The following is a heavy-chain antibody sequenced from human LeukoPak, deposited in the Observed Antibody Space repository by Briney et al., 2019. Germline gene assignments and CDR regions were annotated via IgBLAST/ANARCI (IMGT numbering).Heavy chain of an antibody. CDR3: AKDRSIYYYDSSGFQGYLDF. V-gene: IGHV3-30*02. D-gene: IGHD3-22*01. Sequence: GGSLRLSCAASGFSFMNAWMIWVRQAPGKGLEWVAFIRYDGSNKHYADSVKGRFTISRDNSKNTLYLQMNSLRAEDTAVYYCAKDRSIYYYDSSGFQGYLDFWGQGTLVTVSS. CDR2: IRYDGSNK. J-gene: IGHJ4*02. CDR1: GFSFMNAW.